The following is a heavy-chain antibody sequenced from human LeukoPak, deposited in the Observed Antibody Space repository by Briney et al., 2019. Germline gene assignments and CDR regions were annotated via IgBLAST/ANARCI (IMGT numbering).Heavy chain of an antibody. D-gene: IGHD1-26*01. J-gene: IGHJ5*02. CDR1: GFTFGDYA. CDR2: IRSKAYGGTT. V-gene: IGHV3-49*04. Sequence: QPGRSLRLSCTASGFTFGDYAMSWVRQAPGKGLEWVGFIRSKAYGGTTEYAASVKGRFTISRDDSKSIAYLQMNSLKTEDTAVYYCTRSRPSIVGAPNWFDPWGQGTLVTVSS. CDR3: TRSRPSIVGAPNWFDP.